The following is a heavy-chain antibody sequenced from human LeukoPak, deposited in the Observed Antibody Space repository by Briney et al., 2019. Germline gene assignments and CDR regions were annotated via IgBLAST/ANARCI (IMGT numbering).Heavy chain of an antibody. CDR1: GFTFSSYA. CDR2: ISGSGGST. V-gene: IGHV3-23*01. CDR3: AKDGGEYNYGYSDFDY. J-gene: IGHJ4*02. D-gene: IGHD5-18*01. Sequence: PGGSLRLSCAASGFTFSSYAMTWVRQAPWRGVAWVSAISGSGGSTYYADSVKGRFTISRDNSKNTLYLQMNSLRAEDTAVYYCAKDGGEYNYGYSDFDYWGQGTLVTVSS.